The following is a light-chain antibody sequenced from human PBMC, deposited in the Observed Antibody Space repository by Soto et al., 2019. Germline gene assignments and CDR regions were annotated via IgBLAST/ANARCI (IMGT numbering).Light chain of an antibody. CDR1: QGIRND. J-gene: IGKJ1*01. V-gene: IGKV1-6*01. Sequence: AIQMTQSPSSLSASVGDRVTITCRASQGIRNDLGWYQQKPGKAPKLLIYAVSSLHSGVPSRFSGSGSGTDFTLTISSLQPEDFATYYCLQDYKYPRTFGQGTKVEIK. CDR3: LQDYKYPRT. CDR2: AVS.